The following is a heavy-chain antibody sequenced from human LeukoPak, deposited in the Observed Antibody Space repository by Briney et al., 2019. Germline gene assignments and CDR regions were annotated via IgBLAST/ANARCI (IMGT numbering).Heavy chain of an antibody. Sequence: ASVKVSCKASGYTFTNYGVSWVRQAPGQGLEWMGWISANNGNTDYAQKLQGRVTMTTDTSTSTAYMELSSLRSEDTAVYYCARESPPHDWNYAPHFDYWGQGTLVTVSS. CDR3: ARESPPHDWNYAPHFDY. J-gene: IGHJ4*02. CDR1: GYTFTNYG. D-gene: IGHD1-7*01. V-gene: IGHV1-18*01. CDR2: ISANNGNT.